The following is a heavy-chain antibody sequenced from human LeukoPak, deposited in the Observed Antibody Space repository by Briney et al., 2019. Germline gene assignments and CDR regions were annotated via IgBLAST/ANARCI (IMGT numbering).Heavy chain of an antibody. J-gene: IGHJ2*01. CDR2: ISDSGANT. V-gene: IGHV3-23*01. Sequence: GGSLRLSCAASGFTFSTYAMSWVRQAPGKGLEWVSTISDSGANTYYADSVRGRFTISRDNSKNTLYLQKNSLRADDAAIYYCAKSMTLQWRGFFDLWGRGTHVTVSS. CDR3: AKSMTLQWRGFFDL. D-gene: IGHD6-19*01. CDR1: GFTFSTYA.